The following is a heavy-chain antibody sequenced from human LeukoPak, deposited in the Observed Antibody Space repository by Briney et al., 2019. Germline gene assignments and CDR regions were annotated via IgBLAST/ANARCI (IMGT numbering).Heavy chain of an antibody. CDR1: GFTFSSIA. CDR2: ISGSGGGT. D-gene: IGHD1-26*01. Sequence: GGSLRLSCAASGFTFSSIAMSWVRQAPDKGLEWVSSISGSGGGTYYADSVKGRFTISRDDSKNTPYLQMNSLRADDTAVYYCAKDLGRYRNNFFDYWGQGNLVTVSS. CDR3: AKDLGRYRNNFFDY. J-gene: IGHJ4*02. V-gene: IGHV3-23*01.